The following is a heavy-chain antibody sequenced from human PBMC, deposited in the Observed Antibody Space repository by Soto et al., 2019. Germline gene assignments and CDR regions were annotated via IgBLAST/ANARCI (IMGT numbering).Heavy chain of an antibody. CDR2: IYYSGST. V-gene: IGHV4-59*01. J-gene: IGHJ6*02. CDR3: ARVGRFYSGYAYEGYYYGMDV. Sequence: SETLSLTCTVSGGSISSYYWSWIRQPPGKGLEWIGYIYYSGSTNYNPSLKGRVTISVDTSKNQFSLKLSSVTAADTAVYYCARVGRFYSGYAYEGYYYGMDVWGQGTTVTVYS. D-gene: IGHD5-12*01. CDR1: GGSISSYY.